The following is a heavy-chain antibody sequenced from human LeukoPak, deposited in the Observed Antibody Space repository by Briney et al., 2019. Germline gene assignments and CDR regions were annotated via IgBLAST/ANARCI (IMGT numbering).Heavy chain of an antibody. D-gene: IGHD3-16*01. Sequence: RSGGSLRLSCAVSGFTFDDYAMHWVRQAPGKGLEWVSGISWNSGSIGYADSVKGRFTISRDNAKNSLYLQMNSLRAEDTAVYYCARGDKFSGDYWGQGTLVTVSS. J-gene: IGHJ4*02. V-gene: IGHV3-9*01. CDR3: ARGDKFSGDY. CDR2: ISWNSGSI. CDR1: GFTFDDYA.